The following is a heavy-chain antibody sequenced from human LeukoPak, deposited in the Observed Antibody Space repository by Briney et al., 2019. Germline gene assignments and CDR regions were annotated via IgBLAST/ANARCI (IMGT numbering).Heavy chain of an antibody. CDR1: GGSFSGYY. CDR2: INHSGST. Sequence: PSETLSLTCAVYGGSFSGYYWSWIRQPPGKGLEWIGEINHSGSTNYNPSLKSRVTISVDTSKNQFSLKLSSVTAADTAVYYCARARITMVRGVIITAYYYYYGMDVWGQGTTVVVSS. V-gene: IGHV4-34*01. D-gene: IGHD3-10*01. CDR3: ARARITMVRGVIITAYYYYYGMDV. J-gene: IGHJ6*02.